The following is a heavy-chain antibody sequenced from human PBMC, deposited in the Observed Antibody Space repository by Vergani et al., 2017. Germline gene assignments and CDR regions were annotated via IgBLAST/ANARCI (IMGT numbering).Heavy chain of an antibody. CDR1: GGSISSGGYY. J-gene: IGHJ4*02. CDR3: ARVDYYDSGGYDY. V-gene: IGHV4-31*03. D-gene: IGHD3-10*01. CDR2: IYYSGST. Sequence: QVQLQESGPGLVKPSQTLSLTCTVSGGSISSGGYYWSWSRQHPGEGLEWIGYIYYSGSTYYNPSLKSRVTRSVDTSKNQFSLKLSSVTAADTAVYYCARVDYYDSGGYDYWSQGTPVTVPS.